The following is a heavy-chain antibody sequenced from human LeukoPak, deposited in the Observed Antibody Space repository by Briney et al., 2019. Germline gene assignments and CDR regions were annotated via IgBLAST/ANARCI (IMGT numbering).Heavy chain of an antibody. CDR3: AREVGSMDV. CDR1: GFSLTGYY. V-gene: IGHV1-2*02. D-gene: IGHD7-27*01. CDR2: INPNNGGT. Sequence: ASVKVSCEASGFSLTGYYMHWVRQAPGQGLEWMGWINPNNGGTNYAQKFQGRVTMTTDTSISTAYMDLRRLSSDDTAVYYCAREVGSMDVWGQGTTVTVSS. J-gene: IGHJ6*02.